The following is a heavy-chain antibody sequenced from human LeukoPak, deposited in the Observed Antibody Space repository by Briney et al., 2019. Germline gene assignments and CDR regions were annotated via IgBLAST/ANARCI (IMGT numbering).Heavy chain of an antibody. D-gene: IGHD4-17*01. CDR3: SRVTLYGESALDY. J-gene: IGHJ4*02. V-gene: IGHV3-11*06. CDR2: ISGSSHYT. CDR1: GFTFTDHY. Sequence: GGSLRLSCAASGFTFTDHYMSRMRQAPGKGLEWVSYISGSSHYTNTADSVKGRFTISRDNAKNSLYLQMNSLRTEDTAVYYCSRVTLYGESALDYWDQGTLVTVSS.